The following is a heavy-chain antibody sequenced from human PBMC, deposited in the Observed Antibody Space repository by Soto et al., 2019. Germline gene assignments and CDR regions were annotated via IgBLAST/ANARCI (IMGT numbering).Heavy chain of an antibody. V-gene: IGHV1-18*01. J-gene: IGHJ5*02. Sequence: QVQLVQSGAEVKKPGSSVKVSCKASGGTFSSYAISWVRQAPGQGLEWMGWISAYNGNTNYAQKLQGRVTMTTDTSTSTAYMELRSLRSDDTAVYYCARLGRIAAAGTKGWFDPWGQGTLVTVSS. D-gene: IGHD6-13*01. CDR1: GGTFSSYA. CDR2: ISAYNGNT. CDR3: ARLGRIAAAGTKGWFDP.